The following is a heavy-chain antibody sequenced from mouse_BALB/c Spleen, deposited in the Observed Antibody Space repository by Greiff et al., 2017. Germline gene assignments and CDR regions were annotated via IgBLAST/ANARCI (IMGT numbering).Heavy chain of an antibody. CDR2: ISSGGSYT. Sequence: EVKLVESGGGLVKPGGSLKLSCAASGFTFSSYAMSWVRQSPEKRLEWVAEISSGGSYTYYPDTVTGRFTISRDNAKNTLYLEMSSLRSEDTAMYYCARASTMITTEAMDYWGQGTSVTVSS. V-gene: IGHV5-9-4*01. CDR1: GFTFSSYA. J-gene: IGHJ4*01. D-gene: IGHD2-4*01. CDR3: ARASTMITTEAMDY.